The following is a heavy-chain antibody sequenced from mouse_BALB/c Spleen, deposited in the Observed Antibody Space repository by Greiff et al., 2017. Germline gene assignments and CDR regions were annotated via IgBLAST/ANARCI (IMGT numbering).Heavy chain of an antibody. CDR3: ARESYRYVDY. V-gene: IGHV5-4*02. D-gene: IGHD2-14*01. CDR2: ISDGGSYT. CDR1: GFTFSDYY. J-gene: IGHJ2*01. Sequence: EVKLVESGGGLVKPGGSLKLSCAASGFTFSDYYMYWVRQTPEKRLEWVATISDGGSYTYYPDSVKGRFTISRDNAKNNLYLQMSSLKSEDTAMYYCARESYRYVDYWGQGTTLTVSS.